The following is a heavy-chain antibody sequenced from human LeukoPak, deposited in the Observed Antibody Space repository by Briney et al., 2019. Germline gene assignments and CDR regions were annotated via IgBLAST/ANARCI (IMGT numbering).Heavy chain of an antibody. Sequence: GGSLRLSCSASGFTFSSHAMHWVRQAPGKGLECISTITSNGRDTYHADSVKGRFTFSRDNYKDTVYLQMRSLRGDDTAVYYCVKGGYFDWLLFYFQYWGQGALITVSS. CDR3: VKGGYFDWLLFYFQY. V-gene: IGHV3-64D*06. CDR2: ITSNGRDT. D-gene: IGHD3-9*01. J-gene: IGHJ4*02. CDR1: GFTFSSHA.